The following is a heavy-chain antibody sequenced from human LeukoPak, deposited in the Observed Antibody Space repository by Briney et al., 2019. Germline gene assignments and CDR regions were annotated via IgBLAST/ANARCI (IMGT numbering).Heavy chain of an antibody. CDR2: INHRGDT. D-gene: IGHD1-1*01. CDR3: ARGPTISETGYFDY. J-gene: IGHJ4*03. CDR1: GFTFSSYS. Sequence: GSLRLSCAASGFTFSSYSMNWVRQSPGKRLEWIAEINHRGDTNYNASVKSRVTISVDTSKNQFSLKVRSLTAADTAVYYCARGPTISETGYFDYWGQGTLVTVSS. V-gene: IGHV4-34*01.